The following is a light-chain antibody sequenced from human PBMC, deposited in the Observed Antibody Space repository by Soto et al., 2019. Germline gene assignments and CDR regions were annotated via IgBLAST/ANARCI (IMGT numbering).Light chain of an antibody. Sequence: SYELTQPPSVSVSPGQTASITCSADKLGDKYACWYQQKPGQSPVLLIYQDNKRPSGIPERFSGSNSGNTATLTISGTQAMDEADYYCQAWDSSTMVFGGGTQLTVL. J-gene: IGLJ2*01. V-gene: IGLV3-1*01. CDR1: KLGDKY. CDR3: QAWDSSTMV. CDR2: QDN.